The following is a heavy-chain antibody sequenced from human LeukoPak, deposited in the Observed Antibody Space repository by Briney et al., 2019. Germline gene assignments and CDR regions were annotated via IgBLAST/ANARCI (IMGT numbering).Heavy chain of an antibody. CDR2: FDPEDGET. CDR1: GYTLTVLS. D-gene: IGHD3-22*01. V-gene: IGHV1-24*01. J-gene: IGHJ4*02. CDR3: ATAYTYYYDSSGKAADYFDY. Sequence: ASVKVSCKVSGYTLTVLSMHWVRQAPGKGLEWMGGFDPEDGETIYAQKFQGRVTMTEDTSTDTAYMELSSLRSEDTAVYYCATAYTYYYDSSGKAADYFDYWGQGTLVTVSS.